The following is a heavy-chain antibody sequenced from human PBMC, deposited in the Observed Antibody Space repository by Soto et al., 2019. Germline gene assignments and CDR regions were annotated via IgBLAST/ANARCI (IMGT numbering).Heavy chain of an antibody. CDR2: ISGSGGST. CDR1: GFTFSSYA. V-gene: IGHV3-23*01. J-gene: IGHJ6*02. Sequence: TGGSLRLSCAASGFTFSSYAMSWVRQAPGKGLEWVSAISGSGGSTYYADSVKGRFTISRDNSKNTLYLQMNSLRAEDTAVYYCATTGFRPYYYYGMDVWGQGTTVTVSS. CDR3: ATTGFRPYYYYGMDV. D-gene: IGHD2-8*02.